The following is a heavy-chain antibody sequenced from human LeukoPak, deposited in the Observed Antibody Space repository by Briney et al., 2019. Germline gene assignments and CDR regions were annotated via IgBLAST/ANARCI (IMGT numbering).Heavy chain of an antibody. Sequence: GGSLRLSCAASGFTFSSYGMHWVRQAPGKGLEWVAVISYDGSNKYYADSVKGRFTISRDNSKNTLYLQMNSLRAEDTAVYYCAKGKEQLWFDYWGQGPLVTVS. V-gene: IGHV3-30*18. J-gene: IGHJ4*02. CDR2: ISYDGSNK. CDR3: AKGKEQLWFDY. CDR1: GFTFSSYG. D-gene: IGHD5-18*01.